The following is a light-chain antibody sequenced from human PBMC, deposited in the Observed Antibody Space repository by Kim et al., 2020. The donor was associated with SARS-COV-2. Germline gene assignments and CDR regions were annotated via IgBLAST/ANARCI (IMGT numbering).Light chain of an antibody. J-gene: IGKJ2*01. V-gene: IGKV1-NL1*01. CDR1: QAISYA. Sequence: DIQMAQSPSSLSASVGDRVTSTGRASQAISYALAWYQQKPGTDPKVLVYAASKLQTGVPSRFSGSGSGTDYTLTISSLQPEDNATYYCQKYYKAPYSFDQGTKQEI. CDR2: AAS. CDR3: QKYYKAPYS.